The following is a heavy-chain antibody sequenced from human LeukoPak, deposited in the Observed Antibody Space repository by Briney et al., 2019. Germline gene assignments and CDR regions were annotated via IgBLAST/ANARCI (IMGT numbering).Heavy chain of an antibody. J-gene: IGHJ4*02. V-gene: IGHV4-59*01. Sequence: PSETLSLTCTVSGGPISSYYWSWIRHPPGKGLEWIGYIYYSGSTNYNPSLKSRVTISVDTSKNQFSLKLSSVTAADTAVYYCASPYCSGGSCYYGYWGQGTLVTVSS. CDR1: GGPISSYY. D-gene: IGHD2-15*01. CDR2: IYYSGST. CDR3: ASPYCSGGSCYYGY.